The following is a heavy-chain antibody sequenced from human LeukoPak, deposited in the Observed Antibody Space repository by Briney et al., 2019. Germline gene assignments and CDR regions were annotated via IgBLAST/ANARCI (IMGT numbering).Heavy chain of an antibody. D-gene: IGHD1-26*01. CDR2: INPNSGGT. CDR1: GYIFTGHY. CDR3: ARVYSGSYGAIGFDY. J-gene: IGHJ4*02. V-gene: IGHV1-2*02. Sequence: RASVKVSCKASGYIFTGHYMHWVRQAPGQGLEWMGWINPNSGGTNYAQKVQGRDTMTRDTSISTAYMELSRLRSDDTAVYYCARVYSGSYGAIGFDYWGQGTLVTVSS.